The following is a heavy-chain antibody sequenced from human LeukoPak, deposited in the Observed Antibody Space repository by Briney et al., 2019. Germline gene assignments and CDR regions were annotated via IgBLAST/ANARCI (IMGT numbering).Heavy chain of an antibody. CDR1: GGSISSYY. CDR3: ARATPGLMGQQLAFDN. J-gene: IGHJ4*02. CDR2: IYTSGST. V-gene: IGHV4-4*07. D-gene: IGHD6-13*01. Sequence: PSETLSLTCTVSGGSISSYYWSWIRQPAGKGLEWIGRIYTSGSTNYNPSLKSRVTMSVDTSKNQFSLKLSSVTAADTAVYYCARATPGLMGQQLAFDNWGQGTLVTVSS.